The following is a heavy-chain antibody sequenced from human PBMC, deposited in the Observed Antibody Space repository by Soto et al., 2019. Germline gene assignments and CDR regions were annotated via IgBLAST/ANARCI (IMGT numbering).Heavy chain of an antibody. V-gene: IGHV3-11*01. CDR3: ARGWYYDSSGYYPMWGYYYGMDV. J-gene: IGHJ6*04. CDR2: ISSSGSTI. D-gene: IGHD3-22*01. CDR1: GFTFSDYY. Sequence: GGSLRLSCAASGFTFSDYYMSWIRQAPGKGLEWVSYISSSGSTIYYADSVKGRFTISRDNAKNSLYLQMNSLRAEDTAVYYCARGWYYDSSGYYPMWGYYYGMDVWGKGTTVTVSS.